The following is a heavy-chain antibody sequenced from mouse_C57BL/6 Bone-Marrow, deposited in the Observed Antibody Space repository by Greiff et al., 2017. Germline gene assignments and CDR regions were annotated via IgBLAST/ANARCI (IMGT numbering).Heavy chain of an antibody. CDR2: IYPGSGST. CDR1: GYTFTSYW. J-gene: IGHJ2*01. V-gene: IGHV1-55*01. Sequence: QVQLQQPGAELVKPGASVMMSCKASGYTFTSYWITWVKQRPGQGLEWIGDIYPGSGSTNYNEKFKSKATLTVDTSSSTAYMQLSSRTSEDSAVYYCARDTAYFDYWGQGTTLTVSS. CDR3: ARDTAYFDY.